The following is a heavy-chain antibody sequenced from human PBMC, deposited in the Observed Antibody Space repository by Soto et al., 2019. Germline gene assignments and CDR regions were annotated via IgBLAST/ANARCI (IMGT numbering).Heavy chain of an antibody. D-gene: IGHD2-8*01. CDR3: ANDPYHGVRGPDY. Sequence: EVQLLESGGGLVQPGGSLRLSCAASGFTFSNYAMSWVRQAPGKGLEWVSGISGSGSTTYYADSVEGRFTISRDNSKNTLHLQGSRLRADETYQYCCANDPYHGVRGPDYWGQGTLVTVSS. CDR1: GFTFSNYA. J-gene: IGHJ4*02. V-gene: IGHV3-23*01. CDR2: ISGSGSTT.